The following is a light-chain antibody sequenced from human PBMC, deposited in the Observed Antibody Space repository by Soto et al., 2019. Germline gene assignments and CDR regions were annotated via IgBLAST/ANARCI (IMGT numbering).Light chain of an antibody. CDR3: QQSYSIPYT. Sequence: DIQMTQSPSSLSASVGDRVSITCRANQTIRNFLQWYQQKPGKVPNFLIYTASSLVDGVPSRFSGCGSGADFTLTISSLQPEDFATYYCQQSYSIPYTFGQGTKLDIK. V-gene: IGKV1-39*01. J-gene: IGKJ2*01. CDR1: QTIRNF. CDR2: TAS.